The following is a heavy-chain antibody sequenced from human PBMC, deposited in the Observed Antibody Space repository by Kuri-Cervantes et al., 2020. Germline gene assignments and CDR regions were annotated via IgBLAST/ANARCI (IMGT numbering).Heavy chain of an antibody. Sequence: GESLKISCAASGFTFSSYWMSWVRQAPGKGLEWVAVIWYDGSNKYYADSVKGRFTISRDNSKNTLYLQMNSLRAEDTAVYYCARSRGLYEAPYYFDYWGQGALVTVSS. J-gene: IGHJ4*02. CDR2: IWYDGSNK. V-gene: IGHV3-33*08. CDR1: GFTFSSYW. CDR3: ARSRGLYEAPYYFDY. D-gene: IGHD2-8*01.